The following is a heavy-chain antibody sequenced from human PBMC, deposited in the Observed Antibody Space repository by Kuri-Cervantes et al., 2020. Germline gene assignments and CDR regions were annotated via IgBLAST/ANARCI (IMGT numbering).Heavy chain of an antibody. CDR1: GGSISSYY. D-gene: IGHD3-10*01. CDR2: IYYSGST. J-gene: IGHJ4*02. V-gene: IGHV4-59*12. Sequence: GSLRLSCTVSGGSISSYYWSWIRQPPGKGLEWIGYIYYSGSTNYNPSLKSRVTISVDTSKNQFSLKLSSVTAADTAVYYCAREVTMVRGGLDYWGQGTLVTVSS. CDR3: AREVTMVRGGLDY.